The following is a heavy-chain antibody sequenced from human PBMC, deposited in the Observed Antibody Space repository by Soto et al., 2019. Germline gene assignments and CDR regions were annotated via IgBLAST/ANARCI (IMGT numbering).Heavy chain of an antibody. CDR2: IRSKAYGGTT. Sequence: GGSLRLSCTASGFPFGDYAMSWVRQAKGKGLEWAGFIRSKAYGGTTEYAASVKGRFTISRDDSKSIAYLQMNRLKTEDTAVYYCTRAIFIVPAENYFYGMVVWGQGTTVTVFS. J-gene: IGHJ6*02. CDR1: GFPFGDYA. V-gene: IGHV3-49*04. D-gene: IGHD2-2*01. CDR3: TRAIFIVPAENYFYGMVV.